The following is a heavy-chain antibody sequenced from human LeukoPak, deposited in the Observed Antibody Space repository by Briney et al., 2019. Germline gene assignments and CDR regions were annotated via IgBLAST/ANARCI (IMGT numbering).Heavy chain of an antibody. V-gene: IGHV1-2*02. CDR2: NNPNSRGT. J-gene: IGHJ5*02. CDR3: ARADIVVVPTANWFDP. D-gene: IGHD2-2*01. Sequence: ASVKVLCKASGYILTGYYMHWVRQACGQGLEGMGWNNPNSRGTNYAQKFQGRVTMTRDTSISTAYMELSRLRSDDTAVYYCARADIVVVPTANWFDPWGQGTLVTVSS. CDR1: GYILTGYY.